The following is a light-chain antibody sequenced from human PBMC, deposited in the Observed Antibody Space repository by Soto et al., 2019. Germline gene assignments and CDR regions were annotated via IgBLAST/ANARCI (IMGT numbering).Light chain of an antibody. CDR2: GNS. CDR1: SSNIGADYA. V-gene: IGLV1-40*01. CDR3: QSYDSSLSGVV. Sequence: QSALTQPPSVSGAPGQRVTISCTGSSSNIGADYAVHWYQQLPGTAPKLLIYGNSNRPSGVPDHFSGSRSGTSASLVITGLQAEDEADYYCQSYDSSLSGVVFGGGTKVTVL. J-gene: IGLJ2*01.